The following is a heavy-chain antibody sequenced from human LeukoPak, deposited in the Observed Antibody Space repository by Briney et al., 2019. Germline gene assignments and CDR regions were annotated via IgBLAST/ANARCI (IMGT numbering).Heavy chain of an antibody. J-gene: IGHJ4*02. CDR1: GFDLSDYS. CDR2: ISTSSTTK. D-gene: IGHD2/OR15-2a*01. CDR3: ARSGRCSTTACSFDY. Sequence: GGSLRLSCAPSGFDLSDYSMNWVRQAPGKPPGWISYISTSSTTKFYADSVRGRFTLYRDNAKKSLYLQMDSLRVDDTAVYYCARSGRCSTTACSFDYWGQGTLVTVSS. V-gene: IGHV3-48*01.